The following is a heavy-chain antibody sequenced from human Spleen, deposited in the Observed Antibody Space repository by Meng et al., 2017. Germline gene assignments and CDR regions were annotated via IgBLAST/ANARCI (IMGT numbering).Heavy chain of an antibody. J-gene: IGHJ4*02. CDR3: ARVAGSNVGEFEY. Sequence: QVQLVQFGSEMKKPWASVMVFYMASGYTVSTYDVVCVRQAPGQGLEWMGWMNTKTGEPTYVQGFTGRFVFSLDTSVSTAYLQINSLQADDTAVYYCARVAGSNVGEFEYWGQGTLVTVSS. D-gene: IGHD3-10*01. CDR2: MNTKTGEP. CDR1: GYTVSTYD. V-gene: IGHV7-4-1*02.